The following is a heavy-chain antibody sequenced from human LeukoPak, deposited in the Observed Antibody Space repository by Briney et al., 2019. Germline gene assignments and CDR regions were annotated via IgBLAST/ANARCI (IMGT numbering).Heavy chain of an antibody. Sequence: PSETLSLTCAVYGGSFSGYYWSWIRQPSGKGLEWIGEINHSGSTNYNPSLKSRVTISVDTSKNQFSLKLSSVTAADTAVYYCATGWKLDYWGQGTLVTVSS. CDR3: ATGWKLDY. CDR2: INHSGST. J-gene: IGHJ4*02. V-gene: IGHV4-34*01. D-gene: IGHD2-15*01. CDR1: GGSFSGYY.